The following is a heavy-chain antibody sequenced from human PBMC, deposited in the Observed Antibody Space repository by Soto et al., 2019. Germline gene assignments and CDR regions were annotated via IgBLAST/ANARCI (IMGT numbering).Heavy chain of an antibody. J-gene: IGHJ4*02. CDR1: GFTFSTFA. V-gene: IGHV3-23*01. Sequence: EVQLLESGGGLVQPGGSLRLSCAASGFTFSTFAMSWVRQAPGKGLEWVSAISGSGGSIYYADSVKGLFTISRDTSKNTLNLQMNSLRAEDTAVYYCAKEAVITHGYYVDYGGQGTLVTVSS. CDR3: AKEAVITHGYYVDY. D-gene: IGHD1-20*01. CDR2: ISGSGGSI.